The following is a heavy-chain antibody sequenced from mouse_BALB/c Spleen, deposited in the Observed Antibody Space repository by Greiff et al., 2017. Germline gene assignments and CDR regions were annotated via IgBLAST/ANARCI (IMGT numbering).Heavy chain of an antibody. D-gene: IGHD1-2*01. CDR3: ARALRRDYAMDY. J-gene: IGHJ4*01. Sequence: EVKLEESGGGLVKPGGSLKLSCAASGFTFSDYYMYWVRQTPEKRLEWVATISDGGSYTYYPDSVKGRFTISRDNAKNNLYLQMSSLKSEDTAMYYCARALRRDYAMDYWGQGTSVTVSS. CDR2: ISDGGSYT. CDR1: GFTFSDYY. V-gene: IGHV5-4*02.